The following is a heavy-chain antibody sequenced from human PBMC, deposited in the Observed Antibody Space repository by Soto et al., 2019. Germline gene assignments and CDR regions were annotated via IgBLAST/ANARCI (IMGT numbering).Heavy chain of an antibody. CDR1: GGAVTRINYY. D-gene: IGHD2-15*01. V-gene: IGHV4-61*03. Sequence: QVQLEESGPGLVKTSETLSLTCSVSGGAVTRINYYWSWIRQPPGKGLEWIGYIYNSGSTIYNPALTSRVAISLDHTKSHFSLRLTSVTAADTAVYYCARHQAPGYFPFDPRGQGTLVTVSS. J-gene: IGHJ5*02. CDR3: ARHQAPGYFPFDP. CDR2: IYNSGST.